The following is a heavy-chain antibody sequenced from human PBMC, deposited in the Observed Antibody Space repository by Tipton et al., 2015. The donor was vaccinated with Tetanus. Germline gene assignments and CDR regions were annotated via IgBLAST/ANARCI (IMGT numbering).Heavy chain of an antibody. J-gene: IGHJ3*02. V-gene: IGHV5-51*01. Sequence: QSGPEVKKPGESLKISCKGSGYSFTSYWIGWVRQMPGKGPEWMGIIYPGDSDTRYSPSFQGQVTISADKSISTAYLQWSSLKASDAAMYCCASQTAYSCSSAMVFGDRQAGDAFDIWGQGTLLTVSS. D-gene: IGHD6-6*01. CDR3: ASQTAYSCSSAMVFGDRQAGDAFDI. CDR1: GYSFTSYW. CDR2: IYPGDSDT.